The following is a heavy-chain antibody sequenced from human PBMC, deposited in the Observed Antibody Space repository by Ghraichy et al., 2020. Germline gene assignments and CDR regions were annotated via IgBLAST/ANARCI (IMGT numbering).Heavy chain of an antibody. Sequence: SETLSLTTARSGTCLTSNHPCGARMPSPAGKEKEWIGSLFYRGNTYYNPYLKSRITMSVDTSNTQFSLKLTPVTVADTAVYFCARQRGRTDSDGSGFFDYWGLG. V-gene: IGHV4-39*01. CDR1: GTCLTSNHPC. D-gene: IGHD3-22*01. CDR2: LFYRGNT. CDR3: ARQRGRTDSDGSGFFDY. J-gene: IGHJ4*02.